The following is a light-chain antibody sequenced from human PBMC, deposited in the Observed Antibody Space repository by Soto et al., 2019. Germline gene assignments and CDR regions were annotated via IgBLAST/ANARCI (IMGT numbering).Light chain of an antibody. CDR3: SSYTGSSTSV. CDR2: EVS. V-gene: IGLV2-14*01. CDR1: SSDVGGYNY. Sequence: QSVLTQPASVSGSLGQSITIFCTGTSSDVGGYNYVSWYQQHPGKAPRLMIFEVSDRPSGVSNRFSGSKSGSTASLTISGLQAEDEAVYYCSSYTGSSTSVFGGGTKLTVL. J-gene: IGLJ3*02.